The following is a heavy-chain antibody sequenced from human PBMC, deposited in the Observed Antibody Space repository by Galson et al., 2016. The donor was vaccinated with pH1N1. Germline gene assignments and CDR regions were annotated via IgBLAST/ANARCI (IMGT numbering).Heavy chain of an antibody. Sequence: PALVKPTQTLTLTCIFSGFSLSTSGVGVGWIRQPPGKALEWLALIYWNDDKRYSPSLKSRLTITKDTSKNQVVLTMTNMDPVDTATYYCAHSLYGDYVGWFDPWGQGTLVTVSS. CDR1: GFSLSTSGVG. CDR2: IYWNDDK. V-gene: IGHV2-5*01. D-gene: IGHD4-17*01. J-gene: IGHJ5*02. CDR3: AHSLYGDYVGWFDP.